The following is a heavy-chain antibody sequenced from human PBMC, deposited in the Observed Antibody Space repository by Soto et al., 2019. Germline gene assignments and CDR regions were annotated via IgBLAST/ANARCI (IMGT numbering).Heavy chain of an antibody. J-gene: IGHJ4*02. Sequence: EVQLVESGGDMVQPGRSLKLSCVGSGYSFEDYSMHWVRQAPGKGLEWVSGIRWNGNFTGYADSVKGRFTISRDNAKKSLFLQMRSLSLEDTALYFCVGGRGFVWGQGTLVTASS. CDR1: GYSFEDYS. CDR3: VGGRGFV. D-gene: IGHD2-15*01. V-gene: IGHV3-9*01. CDR2: IRWNGNFT.